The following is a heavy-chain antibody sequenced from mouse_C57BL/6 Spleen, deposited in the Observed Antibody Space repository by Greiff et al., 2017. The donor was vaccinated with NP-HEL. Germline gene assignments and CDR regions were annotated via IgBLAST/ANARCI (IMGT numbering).Heavy chain of an antibody. J-gene: IGHJ1*03. Sequence: QVTLKVSGPGILQPSQTLSLTCSFSGFSLSTFGMGVGWIRQPSGKGLEWVAHIWWDDDKYYNPALKSRLTISKDTSKNQVFLRIANVDTADTATYYCARGYYGSSFYWYFDVWGTGTTVTVSS. CDR1: GFSLSTFGMG. CDR2: IWWDDDK. V-gene: IGHV8-8*01. D-gene: IGHD1-1*01. CDR3: ARGYYGSSFYWYFDV.